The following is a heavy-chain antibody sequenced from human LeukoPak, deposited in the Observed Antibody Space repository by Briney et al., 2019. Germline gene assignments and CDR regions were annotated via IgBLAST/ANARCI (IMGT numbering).Heavy chain of an antibody. Sequence: GGSLRLSCAASGFTFSSYSMNWVRQAPGKGLEWVSSISSSSYIYYADSVKGRFTISRDNAKNSLYLQMNSLRAEDTAVYYCARSYSSSSLNFQHWGQGTLVTVSS. CDR2: ISSSSYI. CDR3: ARSYSSSSLNFQH. D-gene: IGHD6-6*01. J-gene: IGHJ1*01. V-gene: IGHV3-21*01. CDR1: GFTFSSYS.